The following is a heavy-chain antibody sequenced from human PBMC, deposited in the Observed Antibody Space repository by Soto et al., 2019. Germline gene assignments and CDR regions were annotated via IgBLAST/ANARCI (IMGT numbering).Heavy chain of an antibody. CDR3: ATPTGTAPRRFYYYYGMDV. V-gene: IGHV1-69*01. CDR2: IIPIFGTA. J-gene: IGHJ6*02. CDR1: GGTFSSYA. Sequence: QVQLVPSGAEVKKPGSSVKVSCKASGGTFSSYAISWVRQAPGQGLEWMGGIIPIFGTANYAQKFQGRVTITADESTSTAYMELSSLRSEDTAVYYCATPTGTAPRRFYYYYGMDVWGQGTTVTVSS. D-gene: IGHD1-1*01.